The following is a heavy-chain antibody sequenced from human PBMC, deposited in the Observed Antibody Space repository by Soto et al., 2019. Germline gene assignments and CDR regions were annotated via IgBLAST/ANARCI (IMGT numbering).Heavy chain of an antibody. V-gene: IGHV4-59*01. D-gene: IGHD6-13*01. J-gene: IGHJ4*02. CDR2: VYNSGST. CDR3: ARYRREAVAGYTLDN. CDR1: GDSISSNY. Sequence: SETLSLTCTVSGDSISSNYWTWIRQPPGKGLEWIGYVYNSGSTNYNPSLKSRVTISEDTSKSQCSLKVNSMTAADTAVYYCARYRREAVAGYTLDNWGQGMLVTVAS.